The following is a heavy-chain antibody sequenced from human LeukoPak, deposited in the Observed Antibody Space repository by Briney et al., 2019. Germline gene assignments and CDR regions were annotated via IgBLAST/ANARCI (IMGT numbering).Heavy chain of an antibody. CDR2: IIPIFGTA. CDR1: GGAFSSCA. J-gene: IGHJ4*02. D-gene: IGHD3-9*01. V-gene: IGHV1-69*13. Sequence: ASVKLSCKASGGAFSSCANSWVRQAPGQGNEWMGGIIPIFGTASYAQKFQGRVTITADESTSTAYMELSSLRSEDTAVYYCARSSYYDILTGIDYWGQGTLVTVSS. CDR3: ARSSYYDILTGIDY.